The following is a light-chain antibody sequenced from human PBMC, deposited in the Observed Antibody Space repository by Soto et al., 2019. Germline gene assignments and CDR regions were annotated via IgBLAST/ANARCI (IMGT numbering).Light chain of an antibody. V-gene: IGLV1-40*01. CDR2: GNS. CDR1: SSNIGAGYD. Sequence: QSVLTQPPSVSGAPGQRVTISCTESSSNIGAGYDVYWYQQLPGTAPKLLIYGNSNRPSGVPDRFSGSKSGTSASLAITGLQSEDEADDYCQSYDSSLSYVFGTGTKLTVL. CDR3: QSYDSSLSYV. J-gene: IGLJ1*01.